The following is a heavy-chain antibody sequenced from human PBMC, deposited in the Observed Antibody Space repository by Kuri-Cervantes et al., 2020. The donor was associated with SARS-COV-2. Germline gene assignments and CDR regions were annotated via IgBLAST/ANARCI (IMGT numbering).Heavy chain of an antibody. D-gene: IGHD3-16*02. Sequence: SGPTLVKPTETLTLTCTVSGFSLGNAKMGVSWIRQPPGKALEWLAHIFSNDEKSYSTSLKSRLTTSKDTSKSQVVLTMTNMDPVDTATYYCARITGTFGGVIVKNSDYWGQGTLVTVSS. V-gene: IGHV2-26*01. CDR1: GFSLGNAKMG. CDR2: IFSNDEK. CDR3: ARITGTFGGVIVKNSDY. J-gene: IGHJ4*02.